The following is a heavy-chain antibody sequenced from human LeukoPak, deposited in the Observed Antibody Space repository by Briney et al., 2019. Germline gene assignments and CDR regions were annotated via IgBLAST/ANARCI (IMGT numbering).Heavy chain of an antibody. J-gene: IGHJ4*02. D-gene: IGHD3-16*01. CDR2: ISSNGGST. Sequence: GGSLRLSCAASGFTFSSYAMHWVRQAPGKGLEYVSAISSNGGSTYYANSVKGRFTISRDNSKNTLYLQMGSLRAEDMAVYYCARDPGGDPTDPADYWGQGTLVTVSS. CDR3: ARDPGGDPTDPADY. CDR1: GFTFSSYA. V-gene: IGHV3-64*01.